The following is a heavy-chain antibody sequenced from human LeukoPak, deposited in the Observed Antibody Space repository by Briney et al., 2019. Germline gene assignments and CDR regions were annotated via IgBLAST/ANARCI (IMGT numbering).Heavy chain of an antibody. J-gene: IGHJ4*02. CDR3: AINGFSSGWYEPYYFDN. V-gene: IGHV3-48*03. CDR1: GFTVSSNY. Sequence: GGTLRLSCAVSGFTVSSNYMNWVRQAPGKGLEWVSYISSSGNAITYADPVKGRFTISKDNAKNSLYLQMNSLRAEDTAVYYCAINGFSSGWYEPYYFDNWGQGTLVTVPS. CDR2: ISSSGNAI. D-gene: IGHD6-19*01.